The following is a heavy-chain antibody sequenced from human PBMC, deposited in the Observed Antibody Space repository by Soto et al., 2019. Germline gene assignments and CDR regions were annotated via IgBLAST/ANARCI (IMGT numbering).Heavy chain of an antibody. V-gene: IGHV1-58*02. CDR3: AAGIAAAGLDAFDI. J-gene: IGHJ3*02. Sequence: ASVKVSCKASGFTFSSSAIQGGGHARGQRLEWIGWIVVGSGNTNYAQKFQERVTITRDMSTSTAYMELSSLRSEDTAVYYCAAGIAAAGLDAFDIWGQGTMVTVSS. CDR2: IVVGSGNT. D-gene: IGHD6-13*01. CDR1: GFTFSSSA.